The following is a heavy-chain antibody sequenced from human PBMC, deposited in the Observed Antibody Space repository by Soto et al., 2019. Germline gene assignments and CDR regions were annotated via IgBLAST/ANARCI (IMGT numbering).Heavy chain of an antibody. J-gene: IGHJ4*02. D-gene: IGHD3-10*01. V-gene: IGHV4-31*03. CDR2: VHYSGST. Sequence: QVHLQESGPGLVKPSETLSLTCSVSGDSISSGEYYWNWIRQHPVKGLEWIGFVHYSGSTFYNPSHESRVSISSDTSQNRFSLKVTSVTYVDTAVYYCARRPTGSGSSYFENWGQGTLITVSS. CDR3: ARRPTGSGSSYFEN. CDR1: GDSISSGEYY.